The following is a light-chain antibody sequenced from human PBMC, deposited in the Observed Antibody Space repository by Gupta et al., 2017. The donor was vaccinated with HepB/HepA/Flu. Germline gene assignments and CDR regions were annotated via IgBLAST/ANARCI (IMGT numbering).Light chain of an antibody. CDR1: QSISSY. J-gene: IGKJ3*01. CDR3: QQSYSTPRT. CDR2: AAS. V-gene: IGKV1-39*01. Sequence: DIQMTQSPSAPSASVGDRITITCRASQSISSYLNWYQQKPGKAPKLLIYAASSWLSGVPSWCSGSGSGTDFTLPISSLQPDDFATNYCQQSYSTPRTFGPGTKVDIK.